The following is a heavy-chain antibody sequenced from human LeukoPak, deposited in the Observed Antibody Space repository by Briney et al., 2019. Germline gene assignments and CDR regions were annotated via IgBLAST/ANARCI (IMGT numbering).Heavy chain of an antibody. CDR3: AKKGQWLEAIDY. Sequence: PSETLSLTCTVSGGSISSSSYYWGWIRQPPGKGLEWIGSIYYSGSTYYNPSLKSRVTISVDTSKNQFSLKLSSVTAADTAVYYCAKKGQWLEAIDYWGQGTLVTVSS. CDR1: GGSISSSSYY. V-gene: IGHV4-39*07. D-gene: IGHD6-19*01. J-gene: IGHJ4*02. CDR2: IYYSGST.